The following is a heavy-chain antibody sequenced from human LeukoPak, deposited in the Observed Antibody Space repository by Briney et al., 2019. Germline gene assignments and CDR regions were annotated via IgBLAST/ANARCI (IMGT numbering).Heavy chain of an antibody. J-gene: IGHJ5*02. Sequence: GASVKVSCKASGYTFTGYYMHWVRQAPGQGLEWMGWINPNSGGTNSAQKFQGRVTMTRDTSISTAYMELSRLRSDDTAVYYCARDHTPQHYYDSSGYSPDWFDPWGQGTLVTVSS. CDR2: INPNSGGT. V-gene: IGHV1-2*02. CDR3: ARDHTPQHYYDSSGYSPDWFDP. D-gene: IGHD3-22*01. CDR1: GYTFTGYY.